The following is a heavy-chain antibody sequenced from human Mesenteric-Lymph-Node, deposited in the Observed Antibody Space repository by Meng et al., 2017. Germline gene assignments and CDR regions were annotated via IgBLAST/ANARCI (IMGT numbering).Heavy chain of an antibody. Sequence: ASVKVSCKASGYTFTSYDINWVRQATGQGLEWMGWMNPNSGNTGYAQKFQGRVTMTRNTSISTAYMELSSLRSGDTAVYYCARDIGGVFWSGVDYWGQGTLVTVSS. D-gene: IGHD3-3*01. J-gene: IGHJ4*02. CDR1: GYTFTSYD. CDR2: MNPNSGNT. CDR3: ARDIGGVFWSGVDY. V-gene: IGHV1-8*01.